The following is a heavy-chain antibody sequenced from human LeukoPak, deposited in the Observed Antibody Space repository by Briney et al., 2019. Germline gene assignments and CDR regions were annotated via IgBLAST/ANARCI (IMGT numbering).Heavy chain of an antibody. CDR3: ARGYCSSTSCSLDY. CDR1: GFTFSSYA. D-gene: IGHD2-2*01. CDR2: ISGSGGST. J-gene: IGHJ4*02. Sequence: GSLRLSCAASGFTFSSYAMSWVRQAPGKGLEWVSGISGSGGSTYYADSVKGRFTISRDNSENTLYLQMNSLRAEDTAVYYCARGYCSSTSCSLDYWGQGTLVTVSS. V-gene: IGHV3-23*01.